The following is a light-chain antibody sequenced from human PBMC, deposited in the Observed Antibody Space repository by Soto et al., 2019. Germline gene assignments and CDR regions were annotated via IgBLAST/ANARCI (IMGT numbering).Light chain of an antibody. J-gene: IGKJ1*01. CDR3: QQYNSYSRT. Sequence: DIQMTQSPPTLSASVRDRVTITCRASQSISSWLAWYKQKPGKAPKXXIYDASSLESGVPSRFRGSGSGTEFTLTISSLKPDDFETYYCQQYNSYSRTFGQGTNVEIK. CDR2: DAS. CDR1: QSISSW. V-gene: IGKV1-5*01.